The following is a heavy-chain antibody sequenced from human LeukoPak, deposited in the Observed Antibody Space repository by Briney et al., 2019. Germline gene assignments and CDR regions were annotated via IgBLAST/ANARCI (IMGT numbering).Heavy chain of an antibody. J-gene: IGHJ4*02. Sequence: SVKVSCKASGGTVSRYPISWVRQAPGQGLEWMGGIIPIFGTANYAQKFQGRVTITADESTSTAYMELSSLRSEDTAVYYCARESYGDYALEYWGQGTLVTVSS. CDR2: IIPIFGTA. CDR1: GGTVSRYP. V-gene: IGHV1-69*01. D-gene: IGHD4-17*01. CDR3: ARESYGDYALEY.